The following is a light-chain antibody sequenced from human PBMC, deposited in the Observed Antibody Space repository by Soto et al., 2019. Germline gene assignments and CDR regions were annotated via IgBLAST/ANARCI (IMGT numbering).Light chain of an antibody. CDR3: QQYGTSPRT. CDR1: QSVSSNY. V-gene: IGKV3-20*01. CDR2: GAS. J-gene: IGKJ5*01. Sequence: EIVLTQSPATLSLSPGERATLSCRASQSVSSNYLAWYQQKPGQAPRLLMYGASSRATGIPDRFSGSGSGTDFTLTISRLEPEDFAVYICQQYGTSPRTFGQGTRLEIK.